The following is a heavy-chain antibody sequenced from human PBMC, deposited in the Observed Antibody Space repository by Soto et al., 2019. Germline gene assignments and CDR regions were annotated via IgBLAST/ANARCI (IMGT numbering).Heavy chain of an antibody. CDR3: ARVGYCNGDCYSDY. CDR1: GFTFSSYL. J-gene: IGHJ4*02. CDR2: ISGDGRSI. V-gene: IGHV3-74*01. Sequence: GGSLRLSCAASGFTFSSYLMHWVRQVPGKGPVWVSRISGDGRSITYADSVKGRFTISRDSAKNTLYLQMHSLRAEDTAVYYCARVGYCNGDCYSDYWGQGTLVTVSS. D-gene: IGHD2-21*02.